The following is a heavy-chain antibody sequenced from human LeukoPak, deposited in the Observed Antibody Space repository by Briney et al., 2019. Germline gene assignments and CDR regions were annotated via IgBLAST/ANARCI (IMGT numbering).Heavy chain of an antibody. Sequence: GGSLRLSCVASGFTFDDYAMHWVRQAPGKGLEWVSSITWNSGSIAYADSVKGRFTISRDNAKNSLYLQMNSLRADDMALYYCAKGVGYSYGVAFDIWGQGTMVTVSS. V-gene: IGHV3-9*03. J-gene: IGHJ3*02. CDR2: ITWNSGSI. CDR3: AKGVGYSYGVAFDI. D-gene: IGHD5-18*01. CDR1: GFTFDDYA.